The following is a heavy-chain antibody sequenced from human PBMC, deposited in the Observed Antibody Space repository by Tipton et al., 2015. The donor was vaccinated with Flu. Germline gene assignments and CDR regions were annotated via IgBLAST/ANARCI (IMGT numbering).Heavy chain of an antibody. J-gene: IGHJ3*02. CDR2: MYTSGST. Sequence: TLSLTCTVSGGSIRSGSYYWSWIRQPAGKGLEWIGRMYTSGSTNYNPSLKSRVTISVDTSKNQFSLKLSSVTAADTAVYYCARAGISSSAGEAFDIWGQGTMVTVSS. CDR3: ARAGISSSAGEAFDI. V-gene: IGHV4-61*02. CDR1: GGSIRSGSYY. D-gene: IGHD3-3*02.